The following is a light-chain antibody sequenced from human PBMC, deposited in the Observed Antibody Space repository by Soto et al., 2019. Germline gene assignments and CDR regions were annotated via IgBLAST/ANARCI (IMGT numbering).Light chain of an antibody. V-gene: IGLV1-51*01. J-gene: IGLJ3*02. CDR2: DDD. CDR3: GTWHTTLSVEWV. Sequence: QSVLTQPPSVSAAPGQKGTIYCSGSNSNIGANSVSWYQHLPGTAPKLVIYDDDKRPSGIPDRFSGYKSCTSATLDITGLQSGDEADYYCGTWHTTLSVEWVFGGGTKLTVL. CDR1: NSNIGANS.